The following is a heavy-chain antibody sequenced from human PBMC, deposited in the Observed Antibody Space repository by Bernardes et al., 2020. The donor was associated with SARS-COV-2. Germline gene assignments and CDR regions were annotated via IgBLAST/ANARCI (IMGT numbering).Heavy chain of an antibody. V-gene: IGHV3-74*01. J-gene: IGHJ4*02. CDR1: GFTFSSYW. CDR2: MNEDGTST. CDR3: AGTVAAKCDY. Sequence: GGSLRLSCAASGFTFSSYWMHWVRQAPGKGLVWVSRMNEDGTSTNYADSVKGRFTISRDNAKNTLFLQMNSLRAEDTAVYYCAGTVAAKCDYWGQETLVTVSS. D-gene: IGHD1-1*01.